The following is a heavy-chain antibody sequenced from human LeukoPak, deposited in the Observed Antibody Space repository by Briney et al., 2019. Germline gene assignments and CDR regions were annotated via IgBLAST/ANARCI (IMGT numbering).Heavy chain of an antibody. Sequence: GGSLRLSCAASGFTFSSYAMHWVRQAPGKGLEWVAVISYDGSNKYYADSVKGRFTISRDNSKNTLYLQMNSLRAEDTAVYYCANYAGTAMDYWGQGTLVTVSS. D-gene: IGHD5-18*01. CDR2: ISYDGSNK. CDR1: GFTFSSYA. V-gene: IGHV3-30-3*01. CDR3: ANYAGTAMDY. J-gene: IGHJ4*02.